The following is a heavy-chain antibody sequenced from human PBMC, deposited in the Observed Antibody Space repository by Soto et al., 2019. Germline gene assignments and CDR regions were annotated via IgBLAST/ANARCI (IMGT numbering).Heavy chain of an antibody. V-gene: IGHV4-39*01. CDR2: IYYSGST. CDR1: GGSISSSSYY. Sequence: SQTLSLTCTVSGGSISSSSYYWGWIRQPPGKGLEWIGSIYYSGSTYYNPSLKSRVTISVDTSKNQFSLKLSSVTAADTAVYYCARLDDFDYWGQGTLVTVSS. J-gene: IGHJ4*02. CDR3: ARLDDFDY.